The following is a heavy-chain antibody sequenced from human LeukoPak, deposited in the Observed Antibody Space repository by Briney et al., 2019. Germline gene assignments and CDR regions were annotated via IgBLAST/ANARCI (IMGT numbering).Heavy chain of an antibody. V-gene: IGHV3-30-3*01. D-gene: IGHD3-3*01. CDR3: AREGLWSGYLGALDI. J-gene: IGHJ3*02. Sequence: GGSLRLSCAASGFTFSSYAMHWVRQAPGKGLEWVAVISYDGSNKYYADSVKGRFTISRDNSKNTLYLQMNSLRAEDTAVYYCAREGLWSGYLGALDIWGQGTMVTVSS. CDR2: ISYDGSNK. CDR1: GFTFSSYA.